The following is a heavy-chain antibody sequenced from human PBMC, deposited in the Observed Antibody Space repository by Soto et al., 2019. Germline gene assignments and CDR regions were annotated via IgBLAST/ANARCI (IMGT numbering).Heavy chain of an antibody. Sequence: QVQLVQSGAEVKKPGSSVKVSCKASGGTFRSYTISWVRQSPGQGLEWMGGIIPVFGSTNYAQKVQGRGTITADESTSTAYMELSSLRPEDTADYYCASDGGNSKTYGLDVWGQGTTVADSS. J-gene: IGHJ6*02. D-gene: IGHD2-21*02. CDR1: GGTFRSYT. V-gene: IGHV1-69*12. CDR2: IIPVFGST. CDR3: ASDGGNSKTYGLDV.